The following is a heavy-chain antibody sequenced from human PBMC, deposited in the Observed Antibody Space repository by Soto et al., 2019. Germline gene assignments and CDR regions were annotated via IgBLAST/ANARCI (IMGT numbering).Heavy chain of an antibody. J-gene: IGHJ6*02. CDR3: ARYCSGDSCYSDSHYYYYGMDV. CDR2: IDPSDSYT. V-gene: IGHV5-10-1*01. CDR1: GYSFTSYW. D-gene: IGHD2-15*01. Sequence: ESLKISCKGSGYSFTSYWISWVRPLPGKGLEWMGRIDPSDSYTNYSPSFQGHVTISADKSISTAYLQWSSLKASDPAMYYCARYCSGDSCYSDSHYYYYGMDVWGQGTTVTVSS.